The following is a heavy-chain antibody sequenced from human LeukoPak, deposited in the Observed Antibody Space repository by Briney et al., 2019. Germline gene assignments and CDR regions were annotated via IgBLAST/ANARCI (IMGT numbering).Heavy chain of an antibody. D-gene: IGHD4-23*01. J-gene: IGHJ4*02. Sequence: GGSLRLSCAASGFTFSGSAMHWVRQASGKGLEWVGRIRSKANSYATAYAASVKGRFTISRDDSKDTAYLQMNSLKTEDTAVYYCTRHDGGNPKFFDYWGQGTLVTVSS. CDR2: IRSKANSYAT. CDR1: GFTFSGSA. V-gene: IGHV3-73*01. CDR3: TRHDGGNPKFFDY.